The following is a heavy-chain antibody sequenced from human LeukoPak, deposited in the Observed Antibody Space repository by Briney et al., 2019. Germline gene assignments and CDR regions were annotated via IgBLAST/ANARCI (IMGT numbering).Heavy chain of an antibody. Sequence: GGSLRLSSAPSGFTLSRYRMSSVRQAPRERLEWVANIKQEGREQYSVHSVKGRFTISRDTATNSLYLQMGSLRAEDTAVYYCARVSGTVAAFDYGGQGTLVTVSS. V-gene: IGHV3-7*01. CDR2: IKQEGREQ. CDR1: GFTLSRYR. D-gene: IGHD6-19*01. CDR3: ARVSGTVAAFDY. J-gene: IGHJ4*02.